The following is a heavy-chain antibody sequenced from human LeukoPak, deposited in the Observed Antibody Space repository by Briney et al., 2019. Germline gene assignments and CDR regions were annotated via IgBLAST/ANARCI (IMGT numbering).Heavy chain of an antibody. V-gene: IGHV3-11*05. D-gene: IGHD3-9*01. CDR1: GFTFSDYY. CDR2: ISSSSSYT. J-gene: IGHJ5*02. CDR3: ARDPQTHYDISTGTIRPHWFDP. Sequence: PVGSLRLSCAASGFTFSDYYMSWIRQAPGKGLEWVSYISSSSSYTNYADSVKGRFTISRDNAKNSLYLQMNSLRAEDTAVYYCARDPQTHYDISTGTIRPHWFDPWGQGTLVTVSS.